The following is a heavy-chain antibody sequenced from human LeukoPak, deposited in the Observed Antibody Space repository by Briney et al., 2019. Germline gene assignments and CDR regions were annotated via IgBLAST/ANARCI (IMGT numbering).Heavy chain of an antibody. V-gene: IGHV1-2*02. CDR2: INPNSGGT. J-gene: IGHJ4*02. CDR3: ATEIRPKKWELNKYYFDY. Sequence: ASVKVSCKASGYTFTGYYLHWVRQAPGQGLEWMGWINPNSGGTNYAQKFQGRVTMTEDTSTDTAYMELSSLRSEDTAVYYCATEIRPKKWELNKYYFDYWGQGTLVTVSS. CDR1: GYTFTGYY. D-gene: IGHD1-26*01.